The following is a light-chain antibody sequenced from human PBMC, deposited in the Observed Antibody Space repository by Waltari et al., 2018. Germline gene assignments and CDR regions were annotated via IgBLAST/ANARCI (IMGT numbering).Light chain of an antibody. J-gene: IGKJ1*01. CDR2: GAS. V-gene: IGKV3-20*01. CDR1: QSVSMA. Sequence: EIVLTQSPGILSLSPGERATLSCRASQSVSMALAWYQQKPGQAPRLLIYGASNRATGIPDRFSGGGSGTDFSLTISRLEPEDFAVYYCQHYVRLPATFGQGTKVEIK. CDR3: QHYVRLPAT.